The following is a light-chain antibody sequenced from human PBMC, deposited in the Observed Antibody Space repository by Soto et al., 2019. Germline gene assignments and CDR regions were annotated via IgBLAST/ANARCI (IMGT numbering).Light chain of an antibody. CDR2: GAS. V-gene: IGKV3-20*01. J-gene: IGKJ5*01. Sequence: EIVLTQSPGTLSLSPGERATLSCRASQSVSSSYLAWYQQKPGQAPRLLIYGASSRATSIPDRFSGSGSGTDFTLTISRLEPEDVAVYYCQQYGSSPSITFGQGTRLEIK. CDR1: QSVSSSY. CDR3: QQYGSSPSIT.